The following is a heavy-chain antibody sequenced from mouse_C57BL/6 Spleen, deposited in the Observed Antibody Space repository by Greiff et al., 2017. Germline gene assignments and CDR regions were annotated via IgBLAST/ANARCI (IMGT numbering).Heavy chain of an antibody. Sequence: DVKLQESGGDLVKPGGSLKLSCAASGFTFSSYGMSWVRQTPDKRLEWVATISSGGSYTYYPDSVKGRFTISRDNAKNTLYLQMSSLQSEDTAMYYCARHGGNFHYYAMDYWGQGTSVTVSS. CDR1: GFTFSSYG. V-gene: IGHV5-6*02. CDR2: ISSGGSYT. J-gene: IGHJ4*01. CDR3: ARHGGNFHYYAMDY. D-gene: IGHD2-1*01.